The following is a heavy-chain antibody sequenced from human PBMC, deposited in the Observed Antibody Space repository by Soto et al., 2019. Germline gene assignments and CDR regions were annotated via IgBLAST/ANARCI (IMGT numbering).Heavy chain of an antibody. V-gene: IGHV1-18*01. CDR3: ARDRDWNLDY. Sequence: ASVKVSCKASGYSFTTYGMTWVRQAPGQGVEWMGWISTDKGNTKYAQNFQSRATLTTDTSTSTAYMELRSLRSDDTAVYYCARDRDWNLDYWGQGTLVTVSS. CDR1: GYSFTTYG. J-gene: IGHJ4*02. D-gene: IGHD2-21*02. CDR2: ISTDKGNT.